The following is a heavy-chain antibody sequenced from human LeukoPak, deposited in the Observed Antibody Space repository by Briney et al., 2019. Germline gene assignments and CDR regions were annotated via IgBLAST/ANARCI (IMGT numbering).Heavy chain of an antibody. CDR1: GYTFTSYD. CDR2: MNPNSGNT. D-gene: IGHD4-17*01. CDR3: ARGRGSTVTDLDY. J-gene: IGHJ4*02. V-gene: IGHV1-8*02. Sequence: ASVTVSFKASGYTFTSYDINWVRQATGQGLEWMGWMNPNSGNTGYAQKFQGRVTMTRNTSISTAYMELSSLRSEDTAVYYCARGRGSTVTDLDYWGQGTLVTVSS.